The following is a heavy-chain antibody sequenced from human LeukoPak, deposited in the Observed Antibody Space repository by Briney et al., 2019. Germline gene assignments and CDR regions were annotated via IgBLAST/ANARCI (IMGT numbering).Heavy chain of an antibody. V-gene: IGHV4-59*01. CDR3: ARAPIGRDAFDI. CDR1: GGSISSYC. Sequence: SESLSLTCTVSGGSISSYCWSWVRQPPGKGLEWIEYIYYSRSTNYNPSLKSRVTISVDTSKIQFSLKLSSVTAADTAVYYCARAPIGRDAFDIWGQGTMVTVSS. CDR2: IYYSRST. D-gene: IGHD3-10*01. J-gene: IGHJ3*02.